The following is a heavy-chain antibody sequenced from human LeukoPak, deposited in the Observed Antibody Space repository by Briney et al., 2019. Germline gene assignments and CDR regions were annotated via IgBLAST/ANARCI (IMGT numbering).Heavy chain of an antibody. Sequence: SGTLSLTCAVSGDSISSTHWWTWVRQPPGKGLEWIGSIHYIGSTNYNPSLKSRVTISVDTSKNQFSLKLSSVTAADTAVYYCARGPPVAGTGEFDYWGQGTLVTVSS. J-gene: IGHJ4*02. CDR1: GDSISSTHW. D-gene: IGHD6-19*01. CDR2: IHYIGST. V-gene: IGHV4-4*02. CDR3: ARGPPVAGTGEFDY.